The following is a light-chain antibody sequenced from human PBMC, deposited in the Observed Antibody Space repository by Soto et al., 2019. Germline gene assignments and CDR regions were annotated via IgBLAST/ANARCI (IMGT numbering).Light chain of an antibody. J-gene: IGLJ2*01. V-gene: IGLV2-8*01. Sequence: QSALTQPPSASGTPGQSVTISCTGTSSDVGGYNYVSWYQQHPGKAPKLMIYEVSKRPSGVPDRFSGSKSGNTASLTVSGLQAEDEADYNCSPYSGRPVVFGGGPQLAVL. CDR3: SPYSGRPVV. CDR1: SSDVGGYNY. CDR2: EVS.